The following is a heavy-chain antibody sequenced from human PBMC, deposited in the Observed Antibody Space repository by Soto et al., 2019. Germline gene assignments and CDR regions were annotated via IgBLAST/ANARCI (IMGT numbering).Heavy chain of an antibody. CDR2: IYSGGST. V-gene: IGHV3-53*01. Sequence: GGSLRLSCAASGFTVSNNYVSWVRQAPGPGLEWVSVIYSGGSTFYGDSVKGRSTNPKDTSKNTVDLQINSLRAEDTAVYYCASAAFTINVEYYYATDVGGHGTTVTVSS. CDR1: GFTVSNNY. CDR3: ASAAFTINVEYYYATDV. D-gene: IGHD3-3*02. J-gene: IGHJ6*02.